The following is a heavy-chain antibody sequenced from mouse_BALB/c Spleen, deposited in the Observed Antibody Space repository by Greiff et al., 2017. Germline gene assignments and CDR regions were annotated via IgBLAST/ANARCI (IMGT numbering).Heavy chain of an antibody. CDR2: IYPYNGGT. J-gene: IGHJ4*01. CDR1: GYTFTDYN. Sequence: EVKLVESGPELVKPGASVKISCKASGYTFTDYNMHWVKQSHGKSLEWIGYIYPYNGGTGYNQKFKSKATLTVDNSSSTAYMELRSLTSEDSAVYYCARDDYDGGYYAMDYWGQGTSVTVSS. V-gene: IGHV1S29*02. CDR3: ARDDYDGGYYAMDY. D-gene: IGHD2-4*01.